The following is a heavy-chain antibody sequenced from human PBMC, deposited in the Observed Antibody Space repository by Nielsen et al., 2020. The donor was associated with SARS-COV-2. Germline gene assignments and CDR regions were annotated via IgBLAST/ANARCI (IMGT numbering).Heavy chain of an antibody. J-gene: IGHJ4*02. CDR2: ISYDGSNK. D-gene: IGHD6-13*01. V-gene: IGHV3-30*04. CDR1: GFTFSSYA. CDR3: ARDFSATVRSGIAAAGTG. Sequence: LSLTCAASGFTFSSYAMHWVRQAPGKGLEWVAVISYDGSNKYYADSVKGRFTISRDNSKNTLYLQMNSLGAEDTAVYYCARDFSATVRSGIAAAGTGWGQGTLVTVSS.